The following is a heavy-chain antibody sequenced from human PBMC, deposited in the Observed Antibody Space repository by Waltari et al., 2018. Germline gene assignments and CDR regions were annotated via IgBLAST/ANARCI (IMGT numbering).Heavy chain of an antibody. CDR2: IFFGGGDT. J-gene: IGHJ4*02. CDR3: AKDAFGNTYLDH. Sequence: QVQLVESGGGVVQPGMSLSLSCAAPGFSLCSFGMHWVRQAPGKGLEWVALIFFGGGDTFYADSVRGRFTISRDNSKNTLYLDINSLRLDDTAIYYCAKDAFGNTYLDHWGQGTLVTVSS. CDR1: GFSLCSFG. D-gene: IGHD3-10*01. V-gene: IGHV3-30*19.